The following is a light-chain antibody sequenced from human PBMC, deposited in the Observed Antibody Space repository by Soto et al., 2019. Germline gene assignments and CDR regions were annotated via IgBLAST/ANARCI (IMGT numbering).Light chain of an antibody. CDR2: DAS. CDR1: QSVSKY. CDR3: QQRSNWPRT. V-gene: IGKV3-11*01. J-gene: IGKJ1*01. Sequence: EIVLTQSPATLSLSPGERATLSCRASQSVSKYLAWYQQKPGQAPRLLIYDASNRATGIPARFSGSGSGTDFTLTISSLEPEDFAVYYGQQRSNWPRTFGQGTKVEI.